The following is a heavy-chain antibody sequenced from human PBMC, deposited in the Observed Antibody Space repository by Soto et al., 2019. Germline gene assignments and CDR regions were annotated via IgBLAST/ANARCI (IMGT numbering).Heavy chain of an antibody. V-gene: IGHV4-39*01. CDR2: IYYSGST. CDR3: ARTAITIFGVVISSFDY. J-gene: IGHJ4*02. Sequence: SETLSLTCTVSGGSISSSSYYWGWIRQPPGKGLEWIGSIYYSGSTYYNPSLKSRVTISVDTSKNQFSLKLSSVTAADTAVYSSARTAITIFGVVISSFDYWGQGTLVTVSS. D-gene: IGHD3-3*01. CDR1: GGSISSSSYY.